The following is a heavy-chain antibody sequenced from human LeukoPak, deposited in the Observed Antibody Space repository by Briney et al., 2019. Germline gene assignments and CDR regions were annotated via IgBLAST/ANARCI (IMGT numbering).Heavy chain of an antibody. Sequence: GGSLRLSYAPSGFTFSSYAMSWVRQAPGKGLEWVAVISGGGSGTYYADSVRGRFTISRDNSKNTVYLQMNSLRAEDTAIYYCAKAVGSSGYFSRDAFDIWGQGTKVTVSS. CDR3: AKAVGSSGYFSRDAFDI. CDR1: GFTFSSYA. D-gene: IGHD3-22*01. CDR2: ISGGGSGT. V-gene: IGHV3-23*01. J-gene: IGHJ3*02.